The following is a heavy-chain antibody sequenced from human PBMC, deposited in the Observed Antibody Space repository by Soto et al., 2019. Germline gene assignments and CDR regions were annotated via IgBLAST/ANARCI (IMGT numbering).Heavy chain of an antibody. CDR3: ATTGPY. CDR1: GFTFSSYG. J-gene: IGHJ4*02. V-gene: IGHV3-33*01. CDR2: IWFDGSNK. Sequence: QVQLVESGGGVVQPGRSLRLSCAASGFTFSSYGMHWVRQAPGKGLEWVAVIWFDGSNKFYADSVKGRFTISRDNSKTTVSLRMNSLRDEDSAAYYCATTGPYWGQGTLVTVSS.